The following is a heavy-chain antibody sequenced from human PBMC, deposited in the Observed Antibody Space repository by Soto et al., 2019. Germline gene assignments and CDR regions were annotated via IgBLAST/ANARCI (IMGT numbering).Heavy chain of an antibody. Sequence: SETLCLTCSVSGCSISSGANYWSWVRQGPGKGLEWIGNIYYSGSAYYNPSLKSRLTMSVDTSKNSFSLKLTSVTAADTAVYYCATGVIWIGYFTVDSWGQGTRVTVSS. V-gene: IGHV4-31*03. CDR2: IYYSGSA. D-gene: IGHD3-3*01. CDR3: ATGVIWIGYFTVDS. CDR1: GCSISSGANY. J-gene: IGHJ4*02.